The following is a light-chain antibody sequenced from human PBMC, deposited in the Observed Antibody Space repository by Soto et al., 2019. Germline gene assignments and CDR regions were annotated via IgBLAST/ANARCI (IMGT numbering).Light chain of an antibody. V-gene: IGLV2-14*03. CDR3: SSYTSSSTLEV. J-gene: IGLJ2*01. Sequence: QSALTQPASVSGSPGQSITISCTVTSSDIGGYNYVSWYQHHPGKAPKLMIYDVNNRPSGVSNRFSASKSGTTASLTISGLQAEDEADYSCSSYTSSSTLEVFGGGTKLTVL. CDR2: DVN. CDR1: SSDIGGYNY.